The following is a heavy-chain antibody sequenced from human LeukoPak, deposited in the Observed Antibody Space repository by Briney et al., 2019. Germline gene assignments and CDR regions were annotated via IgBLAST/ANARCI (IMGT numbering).Heavy chain of an antibody. V-gene: IGHV1-8*01. CDR3: ARTDYDYVWGSYRYYYYYMDV. CDR1: GYTFTSYD. Sequence: ASVKVSCKASGYTFTSYDTNWVRQATGQGLEWMGWMNPNSGNTGYAQKFQGRVTMTRNTSISTAYMELSSLRSEDTAVYYCARTDYDYVWGSYRYYYYYMDVWGKGTTVTVSS. CDR2: MNPNSGNT. J-gene: IGHJ6*03. D-gene: IGHD3-16*02.